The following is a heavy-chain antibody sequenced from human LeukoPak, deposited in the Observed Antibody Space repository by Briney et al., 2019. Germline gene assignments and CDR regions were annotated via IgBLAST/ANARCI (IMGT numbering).Heavy chain of an antibody. D-gene: IGHD3-22*01. CDR3: AKGSYYYDSSGYHYYFDY. Sequence: SLRLSCAASGFTFDDYAMHWVRQAPGKGLEWVSGISWNSDSTGYADSVKGRFTISRDNAKNSLYLQMNSLRAEDTALYYCAKGSYYYDSSGYHYYFDYWGQGTLVTVSS. V-gene: IGHV3-9*01. CDR2: ISWNSDST. J-gene: IGHJ4*02. CDR1: GFTFDDYA.